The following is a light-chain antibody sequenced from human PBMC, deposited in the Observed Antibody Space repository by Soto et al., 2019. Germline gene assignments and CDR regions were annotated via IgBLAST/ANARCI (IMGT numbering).Light chain of an antibody. CDR1: SSDVGGYNY. Sequence: QSVLTQPASVSGSPGQSITISCTGTSSDVGGYNYVSWYQQHPGKAPKVMIYDVSNRPSGVSNRFSGSKSGNTASLSISGLQAEDEADYYCSSYTIRSTYVFGTGTKVTVL. J-gene: IGLJ1*01. CDR2: DVS. CDR3: SSYTIRSTYV. V-gene: IGLV2-14*01.